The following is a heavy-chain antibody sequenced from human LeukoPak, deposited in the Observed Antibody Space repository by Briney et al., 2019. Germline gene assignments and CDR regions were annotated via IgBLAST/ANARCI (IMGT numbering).Heavy chain of an antibody. V-gene: IGHV3-33*01. D-gene: IGHD6-19*01. CDR3: ARALHNNGWYYFDY. CDR1: GFSFSGYC. J-gene: IGHJ4*02. Sequence: PARSLSLSCAASGFSFSGYCMHWVRQPPGKGLEWVAFFSYDGSKKFYADSVKGRFTISRDNSEITLYLQMNTLTAEDTAVYYCARALHNNGWYYFDYWGQGTLVTVSS. CDR2: FSYDGSKK.